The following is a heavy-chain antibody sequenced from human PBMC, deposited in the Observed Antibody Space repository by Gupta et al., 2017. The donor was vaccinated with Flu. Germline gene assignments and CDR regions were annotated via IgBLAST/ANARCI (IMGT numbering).Heavy chain of an antibody. CDR2: VYYSGST. CDR1: GGHISRGGYH. Sequence: QVQLQESGPGLVKPSQTLALTCTVSGGHISRGGYHWCWIRQHPGKGLEWIGYVYYSGSTYYNPSLKSRVTISVDTSKNQFSLKLSSVTAADTAVYYCARDCIIKGQYGDYYYYYMDVWGKGTTVTVSS. D-gene: IGHD3-16*01. CDR3: ARDCIIKGQYGDYYYYYMDV. V-gene: IGHV4-31*03. J-gene: IGHJ6*03.